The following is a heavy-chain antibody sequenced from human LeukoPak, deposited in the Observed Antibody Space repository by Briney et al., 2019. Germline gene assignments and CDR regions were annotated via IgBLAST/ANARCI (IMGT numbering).Heavy chain of an antibody. CDR3: ARGGPYCSSTSCYNAPWYYYGMDV. CDR1: GGTFSSYA. Sequence: GAPVKVSCKASGGTFSSYAISWVRQAPGQGLEWMGGIIPIFGTANYAQKFQGRVTITADESTSTAYMELSSLRSEDTAVYYCARGGPYCSSTSCYNAPWYYYGMDVWGQGTTVTVSS. D-gene: IGHD2-2*02. CDR2: IIPIFGTA. J-gene: IGHJ6*02. V-gene: IGHV1-69*13.